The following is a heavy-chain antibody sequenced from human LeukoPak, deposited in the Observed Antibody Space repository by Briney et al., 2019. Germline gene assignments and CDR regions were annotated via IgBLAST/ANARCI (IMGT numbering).Heavy chain of an antibody. CDR1: GFTFSSYA. D-gene: IGHD3-22*01. J-gene: IGHJ1*01. Sequence: PGRSLRLSCAASGFTFSSYAMHWVRQAPGKGLEWVAVISYDGSNKYYADSVKGRYTISRDNSKNTLYLQMNSLRAEDTAVYYCARPYDSSGYYSGEYFQHWGQGTLVTVSS. CDR3: ARPYDSSGYYSGEYFQH. V-gene: IGHV3-30-3*01. CDR2: ISYDGSNK.